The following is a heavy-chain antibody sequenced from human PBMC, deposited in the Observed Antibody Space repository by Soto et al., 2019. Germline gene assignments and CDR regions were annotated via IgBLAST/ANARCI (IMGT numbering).Heavy chain of an antibody. CDR1: GGTFSSYA. D-gene: IGHD3-9*01. J-gene: IGHJ4*02. CDR3: ARGNKLRYFDWPLGY. V-gene: IGHV1-69*06. CDR2: IIPIFGTA. Sequence: SVNVSCKASGGTFSSYAISWVRQAPGQGLEWMGGIIPIFGTANYAQKFQGRVTITADKSTSTAYMELSSLRSEDTAVYYCARGNKLRYFDWPLGYWGQGTLVTVSS.